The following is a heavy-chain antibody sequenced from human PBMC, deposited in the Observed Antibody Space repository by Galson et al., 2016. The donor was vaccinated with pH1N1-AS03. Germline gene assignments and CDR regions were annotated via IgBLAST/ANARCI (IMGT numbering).Heavy chain of an antibody. D-gene: IGHD3-10*01. CDR1: GFTVSSNY. V-gene: IGHV3-53*01. J-gene: IGHJ1*01. CDR2: IYSGGTT. CDR3: VKLKGWYGEGYFQH. Sequence: SLRLSCAASGFTVSSNYMSWVRQAPGKGLEWVSVIYSGGTTFYADSVKGRFTISRDSSKNTLYLQMNSPGVEDTAVYYCVKLKGWYGEGYFQHWGQGTLVTVSS.